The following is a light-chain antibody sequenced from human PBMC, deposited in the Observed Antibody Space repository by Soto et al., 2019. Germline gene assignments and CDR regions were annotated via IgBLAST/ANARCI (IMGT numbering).Light chain of an antibody. CDR2: GAS. V-gene: IGKV3-20*01. J-gene: IGKJ1*01. CDR1: QSVNSSY. Sequence: EIVLTQSPGTLSLSPGERVTLSCRASQSVNSSYLAWYQHKPGQAPRLLIYGASTRATGIPDRFSGSGSGTDFTLTIARLEPGDFVVYYCQQYGNSPKTFGQGTKVDIK. CDR3: QQYGNSPKT.